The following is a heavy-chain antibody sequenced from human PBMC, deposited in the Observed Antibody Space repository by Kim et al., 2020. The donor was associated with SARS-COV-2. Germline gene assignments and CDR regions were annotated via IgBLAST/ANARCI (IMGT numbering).Heavy chain of an antibody. Sequence: GGSLRLSCAASGFTFSSYAMSWVRQAPGKGLEWVSTISESGGDTYYADSVKGRFTISRDNAKNTLYLQMNSLRAEDTAVYYCARDGRHEVVGYYGMDVWGQGTTVTVSS. CDR2: ISESGGDT. CDR3: ARDGRHEVVGYYGMDV. CDR1: GFTFSSYA. D-gene: IGHD2-15*01. V-gene: IGHV3-23*01. J-gene: IGHJ6*02.